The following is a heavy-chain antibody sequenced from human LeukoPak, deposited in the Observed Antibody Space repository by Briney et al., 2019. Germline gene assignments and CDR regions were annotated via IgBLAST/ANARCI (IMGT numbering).Heavy chain of an antibody. CDR1: GFTFSSYA. D-gene: IGHD3-22*01. J-gene: IGHJ4*02. CDR2: ISGSGGST. CDR3: AKEGGDSSGYYYHYYFDY. Sequence: PGGSLRLSCAASGFTFSSYAMSWVRQAPGKGLEWVSVISGSGGSTYSADSVKGRFTISRDNSKNTLYLQMNSLRAEDTAVYYCAKEGGDSSGYYYHYYFDYWGQGTLVTVSS. V-gene: IGHV3-23*01.